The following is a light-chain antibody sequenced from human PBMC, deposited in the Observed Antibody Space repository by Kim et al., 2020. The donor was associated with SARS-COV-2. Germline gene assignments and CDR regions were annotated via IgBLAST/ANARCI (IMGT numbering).Light chain of an antibody. CDR2: SAS. CDR3: QQYNEWPPWT. CDR1: QSVRNN. Sequence: APGERATLSCRASQSVRNNLAWYQQRPGQAPRLLSHSASTRATGIPVRFTGSGSGTEFTLTISNLQSEDFAIYYCQQYNEWPPWTFGQGTKVDIK. J-gene: IGKJ1*01. V-gene: IGKV3-15*01.